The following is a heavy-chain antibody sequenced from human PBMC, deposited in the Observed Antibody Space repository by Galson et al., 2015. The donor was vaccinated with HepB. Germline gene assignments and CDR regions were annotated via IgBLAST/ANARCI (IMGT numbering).Heavy chain of an antibody. D-gene: IGHD3-3*01. CDR3: ARSPLRFLDWLPYYDYYYMDV. J-gene: IGHJ6*03. CDR2: MNTNTGKP. V-gene: IGHV7-4-1*02. CDR1: GYTFTDYV. Sequence: VKVSCKASGYTFTDYVVNWVRQAPGQGLEWMGWMNTNTGKPTYAPGFAGRFVFSLDTSVTTAYLQISSLETDDTAVYYCARSPLRFLDWLPYYDYYYMDVWGEGTTVTVAS.